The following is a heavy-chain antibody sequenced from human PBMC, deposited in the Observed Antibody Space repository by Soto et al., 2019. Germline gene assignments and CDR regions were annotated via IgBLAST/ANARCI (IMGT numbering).Heavy chain of an antibody. J-gene: IGHJ3*02. V-gene: IGHV3-30-3*01. D-gene: IGHD4-4*01. CDR3: ARDAVAFDI. CDR2: ISYDGSNK. Sequence: GGSLRLSCAASGFTFSSYARHWVRQAPGKGLEWVAVISYDGSNKYYADSVKGRFTISRDNSKNTLYLQMNSLRAEDTAVYYCARDAVAFDIWGQGTLVTV. CDR1: GFTFSSYA.